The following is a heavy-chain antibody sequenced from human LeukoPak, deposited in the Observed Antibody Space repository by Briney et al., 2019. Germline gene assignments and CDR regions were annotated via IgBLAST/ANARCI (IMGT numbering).Heavy chain of an antibody. J-gene: IGHJ6*02. V-gene: IGHV3-7*02. CDR2: INQDGSEK. CDR1: GFTFRTYW. D-gene: IGHD2-21*02. Sequence: GGSLRLSCAASGFTFRTYWMSWVRQAPGKGLEWVANINQDGSEKYYVDSVKGRFTTSRDNAKNSLYLQIDTLRAEDTGVYYCARPVTGYGMDVWGQGTTVTVSS. CDR3: ARPVTGYGMDV.